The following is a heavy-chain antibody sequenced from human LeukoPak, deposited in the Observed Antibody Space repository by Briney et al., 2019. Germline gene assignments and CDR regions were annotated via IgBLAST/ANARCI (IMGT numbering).Heavy chain of an antibody. CDR1: GVTLTNYA. CDR3: AKDSGRSSGWATTALDV. Sequence: GGSLRLSCVGSGVTLTNYAMSWVRQAPGKGLEWVSAISGSGSYTYYADSVKGRFTISRDDSKHTLWLHMNSLRVEDTAVYFCAKDSGRSSGWATTALDVWGQGTTVTVSS. V-gene: IGHV3-23*01. D-gene: IGHD6-19*01. CDR2: ISGSGSYT. J-gene: IGHJ6*02.